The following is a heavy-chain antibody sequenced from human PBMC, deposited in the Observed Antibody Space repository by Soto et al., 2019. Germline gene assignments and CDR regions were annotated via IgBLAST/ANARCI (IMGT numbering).Heavy chain of an antibody. CDR3: ATRNNWPYYFDY. CDR2: IWYDGSKK. J-gene: IGHJ4*02. Sequence: LRLSCVGSGFTFSTYGMHWVRQAPGKGLEWVAVIWYDGSKKYYADSVKGRFTISRDNSKNTLYLQMNSLRAEDTALYYCATRNNWPYYFDYWGQGILVTVSS. V-gene: IGHV3-33*01. CDR1: GFTFSTYG. D-gene: IGHD1-20*01.